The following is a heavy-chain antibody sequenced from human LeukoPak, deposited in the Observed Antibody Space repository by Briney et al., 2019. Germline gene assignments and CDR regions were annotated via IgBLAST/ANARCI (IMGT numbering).Heavy chain of an antibody. D-gene: IGHD4-17*01. CDR3: ATEIVGYGDVNYFDY. CDR1: GYTLTEVS. Sequence: GASVKVSCKVSGYTLTEVSMHWVRQAPGKGLEXXXXFAPGDGETIYAQNFQGRLIVTEDTSTDTAYMELSSLRSEDTAVYYCATEIVGYGDVNYFDYWGQGTLVTVSS. CDR2: FAPGDGET. J-gene: IGHJ4*02. V-gene: IGHV1-24*01.